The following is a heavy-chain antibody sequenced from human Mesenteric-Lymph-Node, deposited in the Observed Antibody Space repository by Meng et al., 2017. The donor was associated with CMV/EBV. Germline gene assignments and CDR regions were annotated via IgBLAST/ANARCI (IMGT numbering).Heavy chain of an antibody. V-gene: IGHV4-39*01. J-gene: IGHJ6*02. CDR1: GGSISSSSYY. Sequence: SETLSLTCTVSGGSISSSSYYWGWIRQPPGKGLEWIGSIYYSGSTYFNPSLKSRVTISVDTSKNQFSLKLSSVTAADTAVYYCARGGRKPVRVRGVITNRYYYYGMDVWGQGTTVTVSS. CDR3: ARGGRKPVRVRGVITNRYYYYGMDV. D-gene: IGHD3-10*01. CDR2: IYYSGST.